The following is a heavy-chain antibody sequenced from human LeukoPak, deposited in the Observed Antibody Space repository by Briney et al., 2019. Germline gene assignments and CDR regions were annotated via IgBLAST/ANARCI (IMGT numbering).Heavy chain of an antibody. V-gene: IGHV1-46*01. CDR3: ARDLFRAAGSNYYGMDV. CDR2: INPSGGTT. Sequence: ASVKVSCKASGYTFTSYYMHWVRQAPGQGLEWMGIINPSGGTTSYAQKFQGRVNSTRDTSTSTVYMEMRSLRSEDTAVYYCARDLFRAAGSNYYGMDVWGQGTTVTVSS. J-gene: IGHJ6*02. D-gene: IGHD2-21*01. CDR1: GYTFTSYY.